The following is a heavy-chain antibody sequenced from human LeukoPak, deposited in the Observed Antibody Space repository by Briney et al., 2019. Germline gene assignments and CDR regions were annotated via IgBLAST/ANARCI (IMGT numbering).Heavy chain of an antibody. D-gene: IGHD3-3*01. J-gene: IGHJ6*03. CDR1: GGSFSGYY. CDR2: INHSGST. V-gene: IGHV4-34*01. CDR3: ARGHLNFWSGYYVPSDYYYYMDV. Sequence: PSETLSLTCAVYGGSFSGYYWSWIRQPPGKGLEWIGEINHSGSTNYNPSLKSRVTISVDTSKNQFSLKLSSVTAADTAVYYCARGHLNFWSGYYVPSDYYYYMDVWGKGTTVTVSS.